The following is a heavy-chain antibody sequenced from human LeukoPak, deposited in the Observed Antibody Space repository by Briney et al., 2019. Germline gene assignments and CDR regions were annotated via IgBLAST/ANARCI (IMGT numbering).Heavy chain of an antibody. CDR3: ARESYGDYWYFDL. V-gene: IGHV1-8*03. CDR1: GYTFTSYY. D-gene: IGHD4-17*01. Sequence: ASVKVSCKASGYTFTSYYMHWVRQATGQGLEWMGWINLDSGNTGYAQKFQGRVTITRDTSASTAYMELSSLRSEDTAVYYCARESYGDYWYFDLWGRGTLVTVSS. J-gene: IGHJ2*01. CDR2: INLDSGNT.